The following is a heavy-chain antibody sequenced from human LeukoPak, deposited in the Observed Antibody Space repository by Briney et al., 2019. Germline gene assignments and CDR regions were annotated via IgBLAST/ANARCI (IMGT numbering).Heavy chain of an antibody. J-gene: IGHJ4*02. V-gene: IGHV3-21*01. CDR1: GFTFSSYS. CDR3: AKDSRNLPFDY. CDR2: ISSSSSYI. Sequence: GGSLRLSCAASGFTFSSYSMNWVRQAPGKGLEWVSSISSSSSYIYYADSVKGRFTISRDNSKNTLYLQMNRLRAEDTAVYYCAKDSRNLPFDYWGQGTLVTVSS.